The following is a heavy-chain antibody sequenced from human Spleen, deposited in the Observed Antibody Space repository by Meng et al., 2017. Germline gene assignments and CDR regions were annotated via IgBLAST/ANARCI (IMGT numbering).Heavy chain of an antibody. CDR3: ARDGYGGNPYYYGMDV. J-gene: IGHJ6*02. CDR1: GGSVSSGSYY. D-gene: IGHD4-23*01. V-gene: IGHV4-61*01. Sequence: SETLSLTCTVSGGSVSSGSYYWSWIRQPPGKGLEWIGYIYYSGSTKYNPSLKSRVTISLDTSKNQFSLKLSSVTAADTAVYYCARDGYGGNPYYYGMDVWGQGTTVTVSS. CDR2: IYYSGST.